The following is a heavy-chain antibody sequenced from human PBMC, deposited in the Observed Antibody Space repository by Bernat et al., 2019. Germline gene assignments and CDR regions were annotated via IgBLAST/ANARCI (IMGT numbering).Heavy chain of an antibody. CDR2: IYPGDSDT. Sequence: EVQLVQSGAEVKKPGESLKISCKGSGYSFTSYWIGWVRQMPGKGLEWMGIIYPGDSDTNYSPSFQVHVTISADKSISTAYLQWSSLKASDTAMYYCARHARQLVRRCWFDPWGQGTLVTVSS. V-gene: IGHV5-51*01. CDR1: GYSFTSYW. D-gene: IGHD6-6*01. CDR3: ARHARQLVRRCWFDP. J-gene: IGHJ5*02.